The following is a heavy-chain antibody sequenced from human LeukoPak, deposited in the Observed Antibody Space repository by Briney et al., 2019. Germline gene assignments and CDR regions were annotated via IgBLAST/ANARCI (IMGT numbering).Heavy chain of an antibody. CDR1: GFTFSSYA. V-gene: IGHV4-34*01. CDR3: ARRERSGNGWLFVY. Sequence: GSLRLSCAASGFTFSSYAMSWVRQAPGKGLEWIGEIDDTENTNYNPSLKSRVTTSVDTSKNQFSLILTSVTAADTAIYYCARRERSGNGWLFVYWGQGNLVTVSS. D-gene: IGHD6-19*01. CDR2: IDDTENT. J-gene: IGHJ4*02.